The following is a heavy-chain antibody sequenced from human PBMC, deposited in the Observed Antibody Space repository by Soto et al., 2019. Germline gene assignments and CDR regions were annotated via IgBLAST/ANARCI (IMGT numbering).Heavy chain of an antibody. CDR2: IIPILGIA. Sequence: GASVKVSCKASGGTFSSYTISWVRQAPGQGLEWMGRIIPILGIANYAQKFQGRVTITADKSTSTAYMELSSLRSEDTAVYYCASQRWLQIKPFDYWGQGTLVTVSS. CDR3: ASQRWLQIKPFDY. CDR1: GGTFSSYT. D-gene: IGHD5-12*01. J-gene: IGHJ4*02. V-gene: IGHV1-69*02.